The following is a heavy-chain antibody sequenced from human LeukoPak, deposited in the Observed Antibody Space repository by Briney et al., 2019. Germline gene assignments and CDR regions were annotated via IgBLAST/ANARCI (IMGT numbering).Heavy chain of an antibody. CDR3: AREGYSRGYYYYYYMDI. Sequence: PGGSLRPSCAASGFTFSSYAMHWVRQAPGKGLEWVALISYDGSNKYYADSVKGRFTISRDNSKNTLYLQMNGLRAEDTSVYYCAREGYSRGYYYYYYMDIWGKGTTVTVSS. V-gene: IGHV3-30*04. CDR1: GFTFSSYA. D-gene: IGHD6-13*01. CDR2: ISYDGSNK. J-gene: IGHJ6*03.